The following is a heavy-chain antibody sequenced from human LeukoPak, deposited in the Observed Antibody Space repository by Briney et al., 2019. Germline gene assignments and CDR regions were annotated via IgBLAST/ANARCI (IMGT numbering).Heavy chain of an antibody. D-gene: IGHD3-3*01. Sequence: GGSLRLSCAASGFTFSSYSMNWVRQAPGKGLEGVSSISSSSSYIYYADSVKGRFTISRDNAKNSLYLQMNSLRAEDTAVYYCARINDFWSGYYSFYYYYMDVWGKGTTVTVSS. J-gene: IGHJ6*03. CDR2: ISSSSSYI. CDR1: GFTFSSYS. CDR3: ARINDFWSGYYSFYYYYMDV. V-gene: IGHV3-21*01.